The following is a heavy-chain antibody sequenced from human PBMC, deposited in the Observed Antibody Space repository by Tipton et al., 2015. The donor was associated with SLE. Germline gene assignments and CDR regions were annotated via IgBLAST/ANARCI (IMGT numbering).Heavy chain of an antibody. CDR3: ARGQWDLLNSFDI. J-gene: IGHJ3*02. Sequence: TLSLTCTVSGGSVSSASYYWTWIRQPPGKGMEWLGYIFYSGDATYHPSLKSRVTISIDTSKNQFSLKLTSVTAADMGVYYCARGQWDLLNSFDIWGQGTMVTVSS. CDR2: IFYSGDA. V-gene: IGHV4-61*01. D-gene: IGHD3-10*01. CDR1: GGSVSSASYY.